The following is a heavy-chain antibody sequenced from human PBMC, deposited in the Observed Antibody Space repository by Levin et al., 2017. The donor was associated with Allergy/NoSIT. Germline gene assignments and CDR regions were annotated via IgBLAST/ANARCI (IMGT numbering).Heavy chain of an antibody. CDR3: ARATYGGCDS. V-gene: IGHV3-11*01. CDR1: GFTFSDYY. J-gene: IGHJ4*02. CDR2: ISTSESTI. Sequence: GGSLRLSCAASGFTFSDYYMTRIRQAPGKGLEWVSYISTSESTIFYVDSAKGRYADSVKGRFTISRDDAKNSLYLQMNSLRAEDTPVYYCARATYGGCDSWGQGTLVTVSS. D-gene: IGHD4-23*01.